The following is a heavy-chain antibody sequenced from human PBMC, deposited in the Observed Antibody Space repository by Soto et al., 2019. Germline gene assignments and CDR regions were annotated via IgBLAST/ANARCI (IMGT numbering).Heavy chain of an antibody. D-gene: IGHD3-10*01. J-gene: IGHJ6*03. V-gene: IGHV4-59*01. CDR1: GGSISSYY. CDR2: IYYSGST. CDR3: ARAAGDYYYYYYYMDV. Sequence: KTSETLSLTCTVSGGSISSYYWSWIRQPPGKGLEWIGYIYYSGSTNYNPSLKSRVTISVDTSKNQFSLKLSSVTAADTAVYYCARAAGDYYYYYYYMDVWGKGTTVTVSS.